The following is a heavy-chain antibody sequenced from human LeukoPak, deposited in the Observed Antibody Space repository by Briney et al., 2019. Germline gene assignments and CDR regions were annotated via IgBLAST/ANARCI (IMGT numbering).Heavy chain of an antibody. J-gene: IGHJ3*02. CDR2: INHSGST. CDR3: AREGRVVVPAAIPRI. V-gene: IGHV4-34*01. D-gene: IGHD2-2*02. CDR1: GGSFSGYY. Sequence: SETLSLTCAVYGGSFSGYYWSWIRQPPGKGLEWIGEINHSGSTNYNPSLKSRVTISVDTSKNQFSLKLSSVTAADTAVYYCAREGRVVVPAAIPRIWGQGTMVTVSS.